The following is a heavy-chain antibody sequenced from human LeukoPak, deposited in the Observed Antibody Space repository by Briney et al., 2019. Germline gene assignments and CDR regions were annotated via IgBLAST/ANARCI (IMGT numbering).Heavy chain of an antibody. CDR2: VNLQGST. J-gene: IGHJ4*02. CDR1: GGSITNTNY. D-gene: IGHD3-22*01. V-gene: IGHV4-4*02. Sequence: PSETLSLTCGVSGGSITNTNYWPWVRQPPGKGLEWIGEVNLQGSTNYNPSLMGRVAISVDTSENHISLQLTSVTAADTAVYYCARHGNYYDSSGYNYYFDYWGQGTLGTVSS. CDR3: ARHGNYYDSSGYNYYFDY.